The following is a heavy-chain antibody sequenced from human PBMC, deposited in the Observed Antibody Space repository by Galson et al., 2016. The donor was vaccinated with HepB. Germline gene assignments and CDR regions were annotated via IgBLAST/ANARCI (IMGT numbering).Heavy chain of an antibody. V-gene: IGHV4-34*01. CDR1: GEFLGGYY. J-gene: IGHJ4*02. Sequence: SETLSLTCAMYGEFLGGYYWSWMRQPPGKGLEWIGEINHSGRATYNPSLKSRVTISIDTSKNQFSLQLSSVTAADTAVYYCARVQGRGYIFRHFDYWGQGTLVTVSS. CDR3: ARVQGRGYIFRHFDY. CDR2: INHSGRA. D-gene: IGHD5-18*01.